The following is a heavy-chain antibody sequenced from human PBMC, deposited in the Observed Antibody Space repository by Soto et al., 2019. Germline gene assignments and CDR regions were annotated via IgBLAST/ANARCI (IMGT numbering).Heavy chain of an antibody. D-gene: IGHD3-22*01. Sequence: ASVKVSCKASGYTFTSYGISWVRQAPGQGLEWMGWISAYNGNTNYAQKLQGRVTMTTDTSTSTAYMELRSLRSDDTAVCYCARQPDYYDSSGYYPGWGQGTLVTVSS. V-gene: IGHV1-18*01. J-gene: IGHJ4*02. CDR1: GYTFTSYG. CDR3: ARQPDYYDSSGYYPG. CDR2: ISAYNGNT.